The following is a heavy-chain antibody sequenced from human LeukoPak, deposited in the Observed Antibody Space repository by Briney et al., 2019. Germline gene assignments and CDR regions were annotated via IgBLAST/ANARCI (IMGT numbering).Heavy chain of an antibody. CDR1: GGSISSGSYY. J-gene: IGHJ4*02. Sequence: SETLSLTCTVSGGSISSGSYYWSWIRQPAGKGLEWIGRIYTSGSTNYNPSLKSRVTISLDTSKNQFSLRLSSVTAADTAVYYCAREGYDFWSGYRDYWGQGTLVTVSS. D-gene: IGHD3-3*01. V-gene: IGHV4-61*02. CDR3: AREGYDFWSGYRDY. CDR2: IYTSGST.